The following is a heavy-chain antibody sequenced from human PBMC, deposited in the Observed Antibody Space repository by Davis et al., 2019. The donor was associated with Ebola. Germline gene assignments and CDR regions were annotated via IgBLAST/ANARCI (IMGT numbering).Heavy chain of an antibody. CDR3: ARDDYDFWGGYSPVYYYGMDV. CDR1: GFTFSRNW. CDR2: IKEDGSQK. Sequence: GESLKISCAASGFTFSRNWMSWVRQAPGKGLEWVATIKEDGSQKHYVDSVQGRFSISRDNVKNSLYLEMNSLRAEDTGVYYCARDDYDFWGGYSPVYYYGMDVWGKGTTVTVSS. V-gene: IGHV3-7*01. D-gene: IGHD3-3*01. J-gene: IGHJ6*04.